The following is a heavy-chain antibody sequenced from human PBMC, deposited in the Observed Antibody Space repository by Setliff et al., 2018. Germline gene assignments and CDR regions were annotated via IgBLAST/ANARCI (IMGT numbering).Heavy chain of an antibody. Sequence: GGSLRLSCAASGFTFSSYAMSWVRQAPGKGLEWVSAISGSGGSTYYADSVKGRFTIPRDNSKNTLYLQMNSLRAEDTAVYYCARARGSSWLFYYMDVWGKGTTVTVSS. CDR2: ISGSGGST. J-gene: IGHJ6*03. V-gene: IGHV3-23*01. CDR1: GFTFSSYA. CDR3: ARARGSSWLFYYMDV. D-gene: IGHD6-13*01.